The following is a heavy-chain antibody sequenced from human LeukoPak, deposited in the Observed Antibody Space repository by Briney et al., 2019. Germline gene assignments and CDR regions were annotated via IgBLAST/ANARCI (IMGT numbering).Heavy chain of an antibody. Sequence: ASQTLSLTCAVYGGSFSGYYWTWIRQPPREGLEWIGEINHSGGTNYNPPLKSRVTISVDTSKNQFSLKLSSVTAADTAVYYCARGKGSGWTFDYWGQGTLVTASS. V-gene: IGHV4-34*01. J-gene: IGHJ4*02. CDR3: ARGKGSGWTFDY. CDR2: INHSGGT. D-gene: IGHD6-19*01. CDR1: GGSFSGYY.